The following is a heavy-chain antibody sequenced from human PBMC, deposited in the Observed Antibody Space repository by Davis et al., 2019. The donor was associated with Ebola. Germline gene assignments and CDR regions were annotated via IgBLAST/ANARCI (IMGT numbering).Heavy chain of an antibody. D-gene: IGHD3-10*01. CDR2: IKQDGSEK. CDR1: GFTFSSYW. Sequence: PGGSLRLSCAASGFTFSSYWMSWVRQAPGKGLEWVANIKQDGSEKYYVDSVKGRFTISRDNAKNSLYLQMNSLRAEDTAVYYCARGGYYGSGSYPRPHYYFDYWGQGTLVTVSS. V-gene: IGHV3-7*04. J-gene: IGHJ4*02. CDR3: ARGGYYGSGSYPRPHYYFDY.